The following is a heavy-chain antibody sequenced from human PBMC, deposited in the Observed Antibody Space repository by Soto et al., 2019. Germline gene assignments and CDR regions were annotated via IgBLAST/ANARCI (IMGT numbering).Heavy chain of an antibody. CDR3: ARPYCGTNSCHNWFDH. Sequence: GXSVKVSCKASGYSFTGYYMDWVRQAPGQGLEWMGGINPNSGGTNYAQKFQGRVTMTTDTSISTAYMELSGLRSDDTAIYYCARPYCGTNSCHNWFDHWGQGTLVTVSS. D-gene: IGHD2-21*01. CDR1: GYSFTGYY. J-gene: IGHJ5*02. CDR2: INPNSGGT. V-gene: IGHV1-2*02.